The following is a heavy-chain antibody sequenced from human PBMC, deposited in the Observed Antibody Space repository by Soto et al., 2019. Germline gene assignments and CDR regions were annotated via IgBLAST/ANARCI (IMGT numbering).Heavy chain of an antibody. Sequence: EVQLLESGGGLVQPGGSLRLSCAASGFTFSNYVMSWVRQAPGRGLEWVSGISGSGIGTYLADSVKGRFTISRDNSKNTVSLQMYSLRADDTAVYYCAKATWDSGSGTFDFWGQGKLVTVTS. D-gene: IGHD3-10*01. J-gene: IGHJ4*02. CDR2: ISGSGIGT. CDR3: AKATWDSGSGTFDF. CDR1: GFTFSNYV. V-gene: IGHV3-23*01.